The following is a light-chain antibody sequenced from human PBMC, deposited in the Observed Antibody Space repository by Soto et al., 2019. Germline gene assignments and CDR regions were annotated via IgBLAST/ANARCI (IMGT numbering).Light chain of an antibody. CDR1: QSISSY. V-gene: IGKV1-39*01. CDR3: QQSYSTPIT. J-gene: IGKJ5*01. CDR2: AAS. Sequence: DIQMTQSPSSLSASVGDRVTITCRASQSISSYLNWYQQKPGKAPKLLIYAASSLQSGVPSRFSGSGSGTDFTLTISSLQPEDFATYYCQQSYSTPITVGRGTRLEI.